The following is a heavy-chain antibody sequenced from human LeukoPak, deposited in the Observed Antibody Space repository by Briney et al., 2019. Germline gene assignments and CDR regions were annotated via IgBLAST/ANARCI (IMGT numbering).Heavy chain of an antibody. CDR3: AKDPVRIAADGTYVEYDY. V-gene: IGHV3-30*02. CDR1: GFTFSSYG. Sequence: GGSLRLSCAASGFTFSSYGMHWVRQAPGKGLEWVAFIRYDGSNKYYADSVKGRFTISRDNSKNTLYLQMNSLRAEDTAVYYCAKDPVRIAADGTYVEYDYWGQGTLVTVSS. D-gene: IGHD6-13*01. J-gene: IGHJ4*02. CDR2: IRYDGSNK.